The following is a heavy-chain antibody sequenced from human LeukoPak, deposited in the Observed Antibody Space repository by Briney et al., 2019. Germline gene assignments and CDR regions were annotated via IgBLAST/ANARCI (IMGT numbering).Heavy chain of an antibody. CDR1: GGSISSGPYY. V-gene: IGHV4-39*01. CDR2: IYYSGST. D-gene: IGHD6-13*01. CDR3: AASGWYQTGVY. Sequence: PSETLSLTCTVSGGSISSGPYYWGWIRQPPGKGLEWIGSIYYSGSTYYNPSLKSRVTISVDTSKKQFSLKLSSVTAADTAVYYCAASGWYQTGVYWGQGTLVTVSS. J-gene: IGHJ4*02.